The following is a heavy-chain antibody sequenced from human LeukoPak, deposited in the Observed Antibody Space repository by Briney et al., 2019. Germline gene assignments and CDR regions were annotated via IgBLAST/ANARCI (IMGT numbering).Heavy chain of an antibody. CDR2: IFPRDSDV. J-gene: IGHJ6*02. CDR1: GYTFTSYW. Sequence: GESLKISCNTSGYTFTSYWIGWVRQTPRKGRECMGVIFPRDSDVRYSPSFQGQVTISADKSTNTAYLHWGSLKASDSATYYCVRSLPGTLLRGYGMVVWGRGTTVSV. V-gene: IGHV5-51*01. D-gene: IGHD3-10*01. CDR3: VRSLPGTLLRGYGMVV.